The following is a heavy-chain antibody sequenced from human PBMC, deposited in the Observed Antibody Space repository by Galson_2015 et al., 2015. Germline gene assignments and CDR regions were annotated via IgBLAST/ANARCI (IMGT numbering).Heavy chain of an antibody. Sequence: LRLSCAASGFTFSSYALHWVRQAPGKGLEWVAVISYDGSNKYYADSVKGRFTISRDNSKNTLYLQMNSLRAEDTAVYYCAREAAAGTDALGYWGQGTLVTVSS. D-gene: IGHD6-13*01. CDR3: AREAAAGTDALGY. J-gene: IGHJ4*02. CDR2: ISYDGSNK. V-gene: IGHV3-30-3*01. CDR1: GFTFSSYA.